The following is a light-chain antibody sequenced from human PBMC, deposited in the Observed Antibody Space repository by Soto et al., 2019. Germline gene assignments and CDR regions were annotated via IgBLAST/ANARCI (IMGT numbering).Light chain of an antibody. CDR2: LNSDGSH. V-gene: IGLV4-69*01. Sequence: QPVLTQSPSASASLGASVKLTCPLSSGHSSYAIAWHQQQPEKGPRYLMKLNSDGSHSKGDGIPDRFSGSSSGAERYLIISSLQSEDEADYYCQTWGTGIHVFGTGTKLTV. CDR1: SGHSSYA. CDR3: QTWGTGIHV. J-gene: IGLJ1*01.